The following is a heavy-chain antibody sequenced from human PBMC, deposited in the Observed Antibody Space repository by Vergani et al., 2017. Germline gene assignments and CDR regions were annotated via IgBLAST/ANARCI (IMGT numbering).Heavy chain of an antibody. Sequence: EVQLVQSGAEVKKPGESLKISCKGSGYSFSSWIGWVRQMPGKVLELMEIIYPGDSDTRYSPSFQGQVTIPADKCISTAYLQWSSLKATDTAMYYCARLMGGEEDLGVWYDHWSRRTLVTVSS. J-gene: IGHJ5*02. CDR1: GYSFSSW. CDR3: ARLMGGEEDLGVWYDH. V-gene: IGHV5-51*01. D-gene: IGHD1-26*01. CDR2: IYPGDSDT.